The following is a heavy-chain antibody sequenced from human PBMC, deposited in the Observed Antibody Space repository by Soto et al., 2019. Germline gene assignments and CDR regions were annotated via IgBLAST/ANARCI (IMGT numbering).Heavy chain of an antibody. Sequence: ASVKVSCKASGYTFTTYGISWVRQAPGQGLEWMGWISAYNGNTKYSQKLQGRVTMTTDTSTSTAYMELRSLRSDDTAVYYCARDLVTVTTLAYWGQGTLVTVPQ. CDR1: GYTFTTYG. J-gene: IGHJ4*02. CDR3: ARDLVTVTTLAY. V-gene: IGHV1-18*01. CDR2: ISAYNGNT. D-gene: IGHD4-17*01.